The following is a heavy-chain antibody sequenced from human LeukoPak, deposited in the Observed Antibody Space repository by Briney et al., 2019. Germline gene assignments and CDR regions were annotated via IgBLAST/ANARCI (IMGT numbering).Heavy chain of an antibody. J-gene: IGHJ3*02. CDR3: ARSTYFPYGRAFDI. Sequence: SVKVSCKASGGTFSSYAISWVRQAPGQGLEWMGGIIPIFGTANYAQKFQGRVTITADESTSTAYMELSSLRSEDMAVYYCARSTYFPYGRAFDIWGQGTMVTVSS. D-gene: IGHD3-9*01. V-gene: IGHV1-69*13. CDR2: IIPIFGTA. CDR1: GGTFSSYA.